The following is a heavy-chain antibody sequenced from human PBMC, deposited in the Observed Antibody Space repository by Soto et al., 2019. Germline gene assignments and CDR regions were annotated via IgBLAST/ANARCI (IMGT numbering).Heavy chain of an antibody. J-gene: IGHJ3*02. CDR1: GFTFSDYY. D-gene: IGHD7-27*01. Sequence: PGGSLRLSCAASGFTFSDYYMSWIRQAPGKGLEWVSYISSSGSTIYYADSVKGRFTISRDNAKNSLYLQMNSLRAEDTAVYYCARDPPHLHKLGMDGAFDIWGQGTMVTVSS. CDR3: ARDPPHLHKLGMDGAFDI. CDR2: ISSSGSTI. V-gene: IGHV3-11*01.